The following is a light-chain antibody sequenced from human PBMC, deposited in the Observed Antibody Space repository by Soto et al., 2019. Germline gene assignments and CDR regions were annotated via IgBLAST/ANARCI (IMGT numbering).Light chain of an antibody. J-gene: IGKJ1*01. Sequence: EIVLTQSPATLSLSPGERATLSCRASQSVSGYLAWYQQKPGQAPRLLIYDGSHRAAGIPSRFSGSGSRTDFTLTISRLEPEDFAVYYCQLFGSSRPFGQGTKVDI. CDR3: QLFGSSRP. V-gene: IGKV3-11*01. CDR1: QSVSGY. CDR2: DGS.